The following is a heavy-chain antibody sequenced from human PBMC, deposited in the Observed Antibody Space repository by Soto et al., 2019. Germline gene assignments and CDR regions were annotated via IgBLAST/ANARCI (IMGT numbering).Heavy chain of an antibody. CDR3: ARLGFPGAIYFDS. CDR1: GYNFTTFW. CDR2: IYPGDSET. Sequence: PGESLKISCKGSGYNFTTFWIGWVRQVPGKGLEWMGIIYPGDSETKYSPDFEGQVTISADWSTNTAYLQWRSLRASDTAMYYCARLGFPGAIYFDSWGLGTLVTVSS. J-gene: IGHJ4*02. V-gene: IGHV5-51*01.